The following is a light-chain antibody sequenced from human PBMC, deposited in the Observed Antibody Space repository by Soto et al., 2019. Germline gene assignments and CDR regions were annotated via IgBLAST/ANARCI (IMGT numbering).Light chain of an antibody. J-gene: IGKJ1*01. Sequence: PGDRATLSCRASQSFSSTFFAWYQQKPGQAPRLLIYGASSRATGIPDRFSGSGSGTDFTLTISRLEPEDFAVYYCQQYASSVTFGQGTKVGIK. V-gene: IGKV3-20*01. CDR2: GAS. CDR1: QSFSSTF. CDR3: QQYASSVT.